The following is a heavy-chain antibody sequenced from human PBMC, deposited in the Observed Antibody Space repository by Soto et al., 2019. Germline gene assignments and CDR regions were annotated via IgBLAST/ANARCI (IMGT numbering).Heavy chain of an antibody. D-gene: IGHD3-3*01. CDR1: GYTFTSYD. CDR2: ISDYNGNT. V-gene: IGHV1-18*04. CDR3: ARDQNFCSGYFSDS. J-gene: IGHJ4*02. Sequence: ASVKVSCKACGYTFTSYDISGVRQSPGKGLEWMGWISDYNGNTDYAQKLQGRVTMTTDTSTSTAYMEMRSLRSDDTAVYYCARDQNFCSGYFSDSWGQGTLVTVSS.